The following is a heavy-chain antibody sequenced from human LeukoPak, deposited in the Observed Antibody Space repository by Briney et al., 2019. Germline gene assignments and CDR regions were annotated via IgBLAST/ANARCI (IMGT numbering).Heavy chain of an antibody. J-gene: IGHJ5*02. Sequence: ASVKVSCKASGYTFTSYAMNWVRQATGQGLEWMGWMSPNSGNTGYAQKFQGRVTMTRNTSISTAYMELSSLRSEDTAVYYCATRHDDILTGYYGNWFDPWGQGTLVTVSS. CDR1: GYTFTSYA. CDR2: MSPNSGNT. D-gene: IGHD3-9*01. V-gene: IGHV1-8*02. CDR3: ATRHDDILTGYYGNWFDP.